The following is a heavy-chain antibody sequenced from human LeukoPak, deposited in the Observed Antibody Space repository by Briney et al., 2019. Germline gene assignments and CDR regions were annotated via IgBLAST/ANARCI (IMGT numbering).Heavy chain of an antibody. CDR1: GFTFSNYA. V-gene: IGHV3-30-3*01. CDR3: GRGFSNWSLDY. CDR2: IAIDGINK. Sequence: AGGSLRLFCATSGFTFSNYAIHWVRQAPGKGLEWVAVIAIDGINKFYADSVKGRVSLSRDNSKNTVYLQMSSLRVADTGVYYCGRGFSNWSLDYWGQGTLITV. J-gene: IGHJ4*02. D-gene: IGHD6-13*01.